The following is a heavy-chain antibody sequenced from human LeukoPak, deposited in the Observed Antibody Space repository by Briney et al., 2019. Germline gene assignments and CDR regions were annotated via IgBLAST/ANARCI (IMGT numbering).Heavy chain of an antibody. CDR1: GFTFSDYS. V-gene: IGHV3-11*01. Sequence: GGSLRLSCAASGFTFSDYSMNWIRQAPGKGLEWVSYISSSGATMYYADSVKGRFTISRDNAKNSLYLQMNSLRAEDTALYYCAKDGYSSGWYYFDYWGQGTLVTVSS. J-gene: IGHJ4*02. CDR2: ISSSGATM. CDR3: AKDGYSSGWYYFDY. D-gene: IGHD6-19*01.